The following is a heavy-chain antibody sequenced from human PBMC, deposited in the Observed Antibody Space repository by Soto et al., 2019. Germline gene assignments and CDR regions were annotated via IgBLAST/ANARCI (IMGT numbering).Heavy chain of an antibody. J-gene: IGHJ4*02. D-gene: IGHD6-13*01. CDR3: ARSPSIAALDY. V-gene: IGHV1-46*01. CDR1: GYTFTSYY. Sequence: APVKVSCKASGYTFTSYYMHWARQAPGQGLEWMGIINPSGGSTSYAQKFQGRITMTRDTSTSTVYMELSSLRSEDTAVYYCARSPSIAALDYWGQGTLVTVSS. CDR2: INPSGGST.